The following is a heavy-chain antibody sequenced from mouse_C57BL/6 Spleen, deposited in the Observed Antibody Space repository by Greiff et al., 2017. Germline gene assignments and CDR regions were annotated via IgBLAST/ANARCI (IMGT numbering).Heavy chain of an antibody. Sequence: DVKLVESGGGFVQPGGSMKLSCVASGFTFSNYWMNWVRQSPEKGLEWVAQIRLKSDNYAQHYAESLKGRFTISRDDAKRSVYLQMNNLRAEDTRIDYSTGHYGNFYYFDYGGQGTTLTVSS. D-gene: IGHD2-1*01. J-gene: IGHJ2*01. CDR1: GFTFSNYW. V-gene: IGHV6-3*01. CDR3: TGHYGNFYYFDY. CDR2: IRLKSDNYAQ.